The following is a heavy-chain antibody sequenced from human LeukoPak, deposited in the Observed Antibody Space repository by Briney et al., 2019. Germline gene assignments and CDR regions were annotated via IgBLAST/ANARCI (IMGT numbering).Heavy chain of an antibody. CDR3: ARDDGGRHTSSLYY. CDR1: GFPFSTYE. D-gene: IGHD6-6*01. CDR2: MSSTGDII. J-gene: IGHJ4*02. Sequence: PGGSLRLSCAASGFPFSTYEMHWVRLAPGKGLERVSYMSSTGDIIYYADSVKGRFAISRDNAKNSLYLQMDSLRAEDTAVYYCARDDGGRHTSSLYYWGQGTLVAVSS. V-gene: IGHV3-48*03.